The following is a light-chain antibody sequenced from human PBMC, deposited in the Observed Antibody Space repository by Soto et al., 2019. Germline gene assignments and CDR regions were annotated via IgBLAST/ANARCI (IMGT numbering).Light chain of an antibody. CDR2: DTT. V-gene: IGLV7-46*01. J-gene: IGLJ1*01. CDR1: TGAVTNGHY. CDR3: LLSHSGTYV. Sequence: QAVVTQEPSLPVSPGGTVTLTCVSSTGAVTNGHYPYWFQQKPGQAPRTLIYDTTNRHSWTPARFSGSLLGGKAALTLSGAQPEDEAEYYCLLSHSGTYVFGTGTKVTV.